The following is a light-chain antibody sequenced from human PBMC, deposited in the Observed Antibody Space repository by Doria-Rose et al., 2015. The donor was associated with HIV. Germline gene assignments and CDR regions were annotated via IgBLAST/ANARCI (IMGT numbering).Light chain of an antibody. V-gene: IGKV3-20*01. Sequence: TQSPGTLSLSPGERATLSCRASQSFISTYLAWYQQKPGQAPSLLIYDGSTRATGIPDRFSASGSGTDFTLTINGLEPEDFALYYCHQYGTSWTFGQGTKVEI. CDR3: HQYGTSWT. CDR1: QSFISTY. CDR2: DGS. J-gene: IGKJ1*01.